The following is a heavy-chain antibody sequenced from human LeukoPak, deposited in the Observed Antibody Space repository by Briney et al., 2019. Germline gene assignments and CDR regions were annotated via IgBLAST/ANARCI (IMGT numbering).Heavy chain of an antibody. CDR1: GGSISGYY. CDR2: IYYSGSA. Sequence: SETLSLTCTVSGGSISGYYWSWIRQPPGKGLEWIGYIYYSGSAKYNPSLKSRVTMSVDTSRNQFSLKLSSVTAADTAVYYCARGGLKNGYHSNDGFDIWGQGTMVTVSS. CDR3: ARGGLKNGYHSNDGFDI. D-gene: IGHD3-22*01. J-gene: IGHJ3*02. V-gene: IGHV4-59*01.